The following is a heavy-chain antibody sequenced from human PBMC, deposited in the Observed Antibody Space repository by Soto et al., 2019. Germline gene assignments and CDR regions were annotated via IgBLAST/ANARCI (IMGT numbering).Heavy chain of an antibody. CDR1: GYTFTSYG. D-gene: IGHD2-2*01. CDR3: ARESPYQLLLPPYYFDY. V-gene: IGHV1-18*01. J-gene: IGHJ4*02. Sequence: QVQLVQSGAEVKKPGASVKVSCKASGYTFTSYGISWVRQAPGQGLEWMGWISAYNGNTNYAQKLKVRDTMTTDTSTSTAYMELRSLRSDDTAVYYCARESPYQLLLPPYYFDYWGQGTLVTVSS. CDR2: ISAYNGNT.